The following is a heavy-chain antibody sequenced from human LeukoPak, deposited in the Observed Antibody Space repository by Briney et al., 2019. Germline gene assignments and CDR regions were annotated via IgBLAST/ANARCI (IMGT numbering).Heavy chain of an antibody. V-gene: IGHV3-23*01. CDR2: ITGSGGST. CDR1: GFIFSSYA. D-gene: IGHD3-22*01. Sequence: GGSLRLSCGASGFIFSSYAMSWVRQAPGKGLEWVSAITGSGGSTYYEDSVKSRFTISRDNSKNTLYLQMNSLRAEDTAVYHCAISRDSSGYYYSWGQGTLVTVSS. J-gene: IGHJ4*02. CDR3: AISRDSSGYYYS.